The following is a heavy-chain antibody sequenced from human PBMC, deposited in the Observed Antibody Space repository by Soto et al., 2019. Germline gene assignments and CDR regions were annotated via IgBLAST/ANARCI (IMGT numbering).Heavy chain of an antibody. CDR3: ARDLVGKNYVFPVNIEYYYYYGMDV. V-gene: IGHV3-48*03. Sequence: GGSLRLSCAASGFTSSSYEMNWVRQAPGKGLEWVSYISSSGSTIYYADSVKGRFTISRDNAKNSLYLQMNSLRAEDTAVYYCARDLVGKNYVFPVNIEYYYYYGMDVWGQGTTVTVSS. CDR1: GFTSSSYE. D-gene: IGHD3-16*01. CDR2: ISSSGSTI. J-gene: IGHJ6*02.